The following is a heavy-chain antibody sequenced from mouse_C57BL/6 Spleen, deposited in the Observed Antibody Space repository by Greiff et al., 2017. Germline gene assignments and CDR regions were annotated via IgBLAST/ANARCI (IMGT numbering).Heavy chain of an antibody. CDR3: ARYLYYAMDY. CDR2: IWSGGST. Sequence: VKLQESGPGLVQPSQSLSITCTVSGFSLTSYGVHWVRQSPGKGLEWLGVIWSGGSTGYNAAFISRLSIINVNSKSQVFFKMNSLQADDTAIYYCARYLYYAMDYWGQGTSVTVSS. CDR1: GFSLTSYG. J-gene: IGHJ4*01. V-gene: IGHV2-2*01.